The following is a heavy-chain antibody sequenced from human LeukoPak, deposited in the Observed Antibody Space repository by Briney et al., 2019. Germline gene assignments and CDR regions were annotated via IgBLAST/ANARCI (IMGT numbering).Heavy chain of an antibody. CDR2: INHSGST. D-gene: IGHD6-13*01. J-gene: IGHJ6*02. V-gene: IGHV4-34*01. Sequence: SETLSLTRAVYGGSFSGYYWSWIRQPPGKGLEWIGEINHSGSTNYNPSLKSRVTISVDTSKNQFSLKLSSVTAADTAVYYCARAGVGSWTHRYYYYGMDVWGQGTTVTVSS. CDR3: ARAGVGSWTHRYYYYGMDV. CDR1: GGSFSGYY.